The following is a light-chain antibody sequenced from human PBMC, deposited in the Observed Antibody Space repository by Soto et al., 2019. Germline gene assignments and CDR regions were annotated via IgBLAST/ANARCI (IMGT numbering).Light chain of an antibody. Sequence: QSVLTQPRSVAGSPGQSVTISCTGTSSDVGGYNYVSWYQQHPGKAPKLMIYDVSKRPSGVPDRSSGSKSGNTASLTISGLQAEDEADYYCCSYAGSYTYVFGTGTKVTLL. V-gene: IGLV2-11*01. CDR3: CSYAGSYTYV. J-gene: IGLJ1*01. CDR1: SSDVGGYNY. CDR2: DVS.